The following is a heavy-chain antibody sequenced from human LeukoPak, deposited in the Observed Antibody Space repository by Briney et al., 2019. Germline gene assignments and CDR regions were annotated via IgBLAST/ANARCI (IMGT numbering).Heavy chain of an antibody. Sequence: SETLSLTCTVSGGSISTYYWSWIRQPPGKGLEWIGYIYYTWTTNYNPTFKSRVTMSVDTSKNQFSLKLSSVTAADTAVYYCASRGSYYAFDIWGQGTMVTVSS. CDR2: IYYTWTT. D-gene: IGHD1-26*01. J-gene: IGHJ3*02. CDR3: ASRGSYYAFDI. CDR1: GGSISTYY. V-gene: IGHV4-59*08.